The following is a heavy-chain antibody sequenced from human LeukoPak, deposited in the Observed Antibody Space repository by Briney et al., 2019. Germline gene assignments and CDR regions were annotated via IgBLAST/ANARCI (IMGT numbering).Heavy chain of an antibody. CDR3: ARNSGSDWVSDY. V-gene: IGHV3-7*01. D-gene: IGHD1-26*01. Sequence: GGSLRLSCAASGFTFSSQWMSWVRPAPGEGLEWVANIKQDGSEKYYVDSVKGRFTISRDNAKHSLYLQMNSLRAEDTAVYYCARNSGSDWVSDYWGQGTLVTVSS. J-gene: IGHJ4*02. CDR1: GFTFSSQW. CDR2: IKQDGSEK.